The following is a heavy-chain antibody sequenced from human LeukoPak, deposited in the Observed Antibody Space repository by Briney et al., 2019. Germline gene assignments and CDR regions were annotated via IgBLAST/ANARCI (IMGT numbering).Heavy chain of an antibody. V-gene: IGHV1-8*01. D-gene: IGHD4-17*01. J-gene: IGHJ6*02. CDR1: GYTFTSYD. CDR2: MNPNSGNT. CDR3: ARDDPAGMTTVTIQARYYYYYGMDV. Sequence: GASVKVSCKASGYTFTSYDINWVRQATGQGLEWMGWMNPNSGNTGYAQKFQGRVTMTRNTSISTAYMELSSLRSEDTAVYYCARDDPAGMTTVTIQARYYYYYGMDVWGQGTTVTVSS.